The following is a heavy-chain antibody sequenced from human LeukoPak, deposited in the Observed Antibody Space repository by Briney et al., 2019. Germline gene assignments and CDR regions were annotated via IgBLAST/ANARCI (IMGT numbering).Heavy chain of an antibody. CDR3: AKDIRNFNYGDYSEADYYYYMDV. CDR1: GYTFDDYT. Sequence: GGSLRLSCAASGYTFDDYTMHWVRQAPGKGLEWVSLISWDGGSTYYADSVKGRFTISRDNSKNSLYLQMNSLRTEDTALYYCAKDIRNFNYGDYSEADYYYYMDVWGKGTTVTVSS. CDR2: ISWDGGST. V-gene: IGHV3-43*01. J-gene: IGHJ6*03. D-gene: IGHD4-17*01.